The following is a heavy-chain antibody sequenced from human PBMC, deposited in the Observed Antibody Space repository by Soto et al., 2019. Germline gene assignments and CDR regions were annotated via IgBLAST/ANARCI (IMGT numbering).Heavy chain of an antibody. CDR1: GFTFSSYN. V-gene: IGHV3-48*01. CDR3: AREKTAAAAFGY. J-gene: IGHJ4*02. D-gene: IGHD6-13*01. Sequence: GSLRLSCAASGFTFSSYNMNWVRQAPGKGLEWVSYISSGSTTIYYADSVKGRFTISRDDAKNSLYLQMNSLRAEDTAVYYCAREKTAAAAFGYWGQGTLVTVSS. CDR2: ISSGSTTI.